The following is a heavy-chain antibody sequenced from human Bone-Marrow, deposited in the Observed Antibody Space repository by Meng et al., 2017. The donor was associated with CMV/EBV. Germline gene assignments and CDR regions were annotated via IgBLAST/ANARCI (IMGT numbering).Heavy chain of an antibody. CDR1: GFTFSSYG. D-gene: IGHD3-10*01. CDR3: AKEPPYYYGSGSRGWFDP. J-gene: IGHJ5*02. V-gene: IGHV3-30*02. Sequence: GESLKISCAASGFTFSSYGMHWVRQAPGKGLEWVAFIRYDGSNKYYADSVKGRFTISRDNSKNTLYLQMNSLRAEDTAVYYCAKEPPYYYGSGSRGWFDPWGQGTLVTVSP. CDR2: IRYDGSNK.